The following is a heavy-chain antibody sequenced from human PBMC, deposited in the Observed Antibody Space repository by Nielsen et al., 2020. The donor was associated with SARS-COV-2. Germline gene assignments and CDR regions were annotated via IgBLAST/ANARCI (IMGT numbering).Heavy chain of an antibody. D-gene: IGHD1-1*01. V-gene: IGHV4-59*01. J-gene: IGHJ6*03. CDR3: ARPITNNYYYYYMDV. CDR2: IFDNGST. Sequence: SETLSLTCTVSGGSITNYFWTWIRQPPGKTLEWIGYIFDNGSTNYNPSLKSRVTISVDTSKNQFSLRLSSVTAADTAVYYCARPITNNYYYYYMDVWGKGTTVTVSS. CDR1: GGSITNYF.